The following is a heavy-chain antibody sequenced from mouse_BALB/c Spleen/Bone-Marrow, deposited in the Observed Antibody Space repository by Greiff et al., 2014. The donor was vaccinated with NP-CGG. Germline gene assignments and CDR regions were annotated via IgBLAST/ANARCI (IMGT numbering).Heavy chain of an antibody. CDR3: AGPAWFAY. V-gene: IGHV1-14*01. CDR2: INPFNGGA. J-gene: IGHJ3*01. Sequence: EVQLQQSGPELVKPGASVKKSCKASGYTFTSYVMHWVKQKPGQGLEWIGFINPFNGGAKYNEKFRGKATLTSDKSSSTAYMELSSLTSEDSAVYYCAGPAWFAYWGRGTLVTVSA. CDR1: GYTFTSYV.